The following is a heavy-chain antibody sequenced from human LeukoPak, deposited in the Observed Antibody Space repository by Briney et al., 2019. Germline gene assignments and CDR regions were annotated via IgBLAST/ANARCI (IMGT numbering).Heavy chain of an antibody. V-gene: IGHV1-69*05. CDR2: IIPICGTA. J-gene: IGHJ6*03. Sequence: VASVKVSCKASGGTFSSYAISWVRQAPGQGLEWTGRIIPICGTANYAQKFQGRVTITTDESTSSAYMELSSLRSEDTAVYYCARDRPYYYDSSGYYYRSDYYYYYMDVWGKGTTVTVSS. D-gene: IGHD3-22*01. CDR3: ARDRPYYYDSSGYYYRSDYYYYYMDV. CDR1: GGTFSSYA.